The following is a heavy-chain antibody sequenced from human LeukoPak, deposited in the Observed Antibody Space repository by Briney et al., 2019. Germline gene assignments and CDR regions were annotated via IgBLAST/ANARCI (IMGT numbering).Heavy chain of an antibody. D-gene: IGHD1-26*01. J-gene: IGHJ5*02. CDR1: GFTFTTYW. CDR2: IKQDGTER. CDR3: ARVGGSYNWFDP. Sequence: GESLRLSCAASGFTFTTYWMSWVRQAPGKGLEWVANIKQDGTERYYVDSVKGRFTISRDNAKNSLYLQMNSLRAEDTAVYYCARVGGSYNWFDPWGQGTLVTVSS. V-gene: IGHV3-7*01.